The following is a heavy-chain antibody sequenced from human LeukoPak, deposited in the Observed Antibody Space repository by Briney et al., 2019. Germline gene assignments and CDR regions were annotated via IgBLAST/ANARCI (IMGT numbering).Heavy chain of an antibody. V-gene: IGHV4-4*02. CDR3: ARDPHTSNQPDY. CDR2: IYKSGSP. J-gene: IGHJ4*02. Sequence: SGGSLRLSCAASGFTFSNAWMSWVRQPPGKGLEWIGEIYKSGSPNYNPSLRSRVAISEDKFKNQFLLKLTSVTAADTAVYYCARDPHTSNQPDYWGQGTLVTVSS. CDR1: GFTFSNAW. D-gene: IGHD2-2*01.